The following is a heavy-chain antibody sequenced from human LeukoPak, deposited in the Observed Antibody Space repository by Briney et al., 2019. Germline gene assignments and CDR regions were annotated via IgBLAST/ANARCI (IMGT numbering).Heavy chain of an antibody. CDR2: VYHSGST. D-gene: IGHD2-21*02. CDR1: GGSISSGGYS. V-gene: IGHV4-30-2*01. Sequence: SETLSLTCAVSGGSISSGGYSWSWIRQPPGKGLEWIGYVYHSGSTYYNPSLKSRVTISVDRSKNQFSLKLSSVTAADTAVYYCARASLAYCGGDCYYYWYFDLWGRGTLVTVSS. J-gene: IGHJ2*01. CDR3: ARASLAYCGGDCYYYWYFDL.